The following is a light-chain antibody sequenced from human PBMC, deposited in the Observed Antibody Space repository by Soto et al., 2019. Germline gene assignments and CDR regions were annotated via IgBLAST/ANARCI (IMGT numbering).Light chain of an antibody. CDR3: SAWDDRLSVV. CDR1: RTNIGTNY. CDR2: ANN. J-gene: IGLJ3*02. Sequence: QSVLTQPPSASGTPGQTVTISCSGSRTNIGTNYVYWYQQFPGTAPKLLIFANNKRHSGVPERFSASKAGTSASLAISGVRAEDEAEYFCSAWDDRLSVVFGGGTKLTVL. V-gene: IGLV1-47*02.